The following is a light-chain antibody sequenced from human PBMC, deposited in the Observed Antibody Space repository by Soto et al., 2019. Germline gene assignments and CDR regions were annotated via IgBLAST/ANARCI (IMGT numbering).Light chain of an antibody. Sequence: EIVLTQSPGTLSLSPGERATLSCRASQSVSSSYLAWYQQKPGQAPRLPIYGASSRATGIPDRFSGSGSGTEFTLTISSLQSEDFAVYYCQQRGNWPRTFGQGTKVDIK. CDR1: QSVSSSY. CDR3: QQRGNWPRT. V-gene: IGKV3D-20*02. J-gene: IGKJ1*01. CDR2: GAS.